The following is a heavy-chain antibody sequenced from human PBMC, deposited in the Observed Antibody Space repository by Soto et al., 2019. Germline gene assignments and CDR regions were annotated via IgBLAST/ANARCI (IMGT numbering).Heavy chain of an antibody. CDR2: IHLSEST. J-gene: IGHJ3*02. V-gene: IGHV4-39*07. Sequence: PSLTLSLTRIVSGGSIGTINYYWASIRHPPGKALEWIGSIHLSESTYYNPSHWSRVTISVDASRNQISLRLGSVTAADTAVYYRAGARASRNRNAFTIWGNGTMVTGSS. CDR3: AGARASRNRNAFTI. CDR1: GGSIGTINYY.